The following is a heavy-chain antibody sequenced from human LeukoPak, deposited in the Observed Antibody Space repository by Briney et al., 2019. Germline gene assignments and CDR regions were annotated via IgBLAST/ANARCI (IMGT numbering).Heavy chain of an antibody. CDR2: MNPNGGASGAT. CDR1: GYTFTGYY. D-gene: IGHD2-2*01. J-gene: IGHJ3*02. Sequence: GASVKVSCKASGYTFTGYYMHWVRQAPGQGLEWMGWMNPNGGASGATNYAQKFQGRVTMTRDTSISTAYMELSRLSSDDTAVYYCARMYCSRTICLSPSGIDAFDIWGQGTMVTVSS. V-gene: IGHV1-2*02. CDR3: ARMYCSRTICLSPSGIDAFDI.